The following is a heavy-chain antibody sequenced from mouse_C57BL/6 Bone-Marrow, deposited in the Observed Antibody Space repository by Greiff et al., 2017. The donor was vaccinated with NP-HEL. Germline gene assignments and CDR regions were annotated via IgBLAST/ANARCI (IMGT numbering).Heavy chain of an antibody. Sequence: QVQLQQPGAELVKPGASVKLSCKASGYTFTSYWMHWVKQRPGQGLEWIGMIHPNSGSTNYNETFKSKATLTVDKSSSTAYMQLSSLTSEDSAVYYCARPRYYYGSRGDYWGQGTTLTVSS. CDR2: IHPNSGST. CDR3: ARPRYYYGSRGDY. J-gene: IGHJ2*01. CDR1: GYTFTSYW. D-gene: IGHD1-1*01. V-gene: IGHV1-64*01.